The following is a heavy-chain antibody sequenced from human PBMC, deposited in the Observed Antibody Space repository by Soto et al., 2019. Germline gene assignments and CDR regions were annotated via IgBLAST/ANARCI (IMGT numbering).Heavy chain of an antibody. CDR3: AREDNEFWSGYGSSYCYYYGDV. Sequence: VQLVESGGGLVQPGGSLRLFCAASGFTVSRNYMSWVRQAPGKGLEWVSVVYSGGSTYYADSVKGRFTISRDNARNTLYLQMNRLRAEETAVCYCAREDNEFWSGYGSSYCYYYGDVWGKGNTVTVSS. CDR2: VYSGGST. V-gene: IGHV3-66*01. J-gene: IGHJ6*03. D-gene: IGHD3-3*01. CDR1: GFTVSRNY.